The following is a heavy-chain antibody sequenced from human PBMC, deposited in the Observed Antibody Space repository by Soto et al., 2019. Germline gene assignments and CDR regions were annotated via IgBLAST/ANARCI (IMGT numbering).Heavy chain of an antibody. Sequence: EASVKVSCKASGGTFSSYAISWVRQAPGQGLEWMGGIIPIFGTANYAQKFQGRVTITADESTSTAYMEPSSLRSEDTAVYYCARDYGDYFDAFDIWGQGTMVTVSS. J-gene: IGHJ3*02. V-gene: IGHV1-69*13. CDR2: IIPIFGTA. D-gene: IGHD4-17*01. CDR3: ARDYGDYFDAFDI. CDR1: GGTFSSYA.